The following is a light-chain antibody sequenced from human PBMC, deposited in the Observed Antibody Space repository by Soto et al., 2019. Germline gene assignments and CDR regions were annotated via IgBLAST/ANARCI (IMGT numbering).Light chain of an antibody. CDR3: NSYTSSSTDV. CDR2: EVS. CDR1: SSDVGGYNY. V-gene: IGLV2-14*01. J-gene: IGLJ1*01. Sequence: LTQPASVSGSPGQSITISCTGTSSDVGGYNYVSWYQQHPGKAPKLMIYEVSNRPSGVSNRFSGSKSGNTASLTISGLQAEDEADYYCNSYTSSSTDVFGSGTKVTVL.